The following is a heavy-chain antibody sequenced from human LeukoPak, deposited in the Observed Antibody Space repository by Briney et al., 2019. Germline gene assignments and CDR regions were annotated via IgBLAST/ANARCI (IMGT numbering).Heavy chain of an antibody. CDR2: ISGGAGST. D-gene: IGHD5/OR15-5a*01. CDR1: AITFSTYA. V-gene: IGHV3-23*01. J-gene: IGHJ6*02. Sequence: GGSLRLSCAASAITFSTYAMSWVRQAPGKGLECVSVISGGAGSTYYADSVKGRFTISRDNAKNSLYLQMNSLRAEDTAVYYCASISAPSTNYYGMDVWGQGTTVTVSS. CDR3: ASISAPSTNYYGMDV.